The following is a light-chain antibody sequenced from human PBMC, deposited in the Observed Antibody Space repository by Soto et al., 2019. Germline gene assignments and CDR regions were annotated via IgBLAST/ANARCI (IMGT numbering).Light chain of an antibody. Sequence: QSVLTQPRSVSGSPGQSVTISCTGTSSDVGIYNYVSWYQQSPGKAPKLIIYDVTKRPSGVPDRFSGSKSGNTASLTISGLQAEDEADYYCCSYAGSYPVVFGTGTKVTVL. CDR3: CSYAGSYPVV. CDR2: DVT. V-gene: IGLV2-11*01. CDR1: SSDVGIYNY. J-gene: IGLJ1*01.